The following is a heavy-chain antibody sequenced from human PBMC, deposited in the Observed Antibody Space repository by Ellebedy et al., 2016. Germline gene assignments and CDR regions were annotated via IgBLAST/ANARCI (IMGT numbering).Heavy chain of an antibody. CDR2: ISGFKTNAT. D-gene: IGHD7-27*01. CDR3: AKDVPNWANDY. J-gene: IGHJ4*02. CDR1: GFDFSDNP. V-gene: IGHV3-48*04. Sequence: GGSLRLXCKASGFDFSDNPMNWVRQAPGKGLEWISYISGFKTNATYYADSVKGRFTISRDNAKNSVYLQMNSLRVDDTAIYYCAKDVPNWANDYWGQGALVTVSS.